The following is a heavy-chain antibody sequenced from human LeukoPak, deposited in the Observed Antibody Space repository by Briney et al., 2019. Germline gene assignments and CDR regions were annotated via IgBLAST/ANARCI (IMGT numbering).Heavy chain of an antibody. CDR2: ISSSSSYT. V-gene: IGHV3-21*01. J-gene: IGHJ4*02. Sequence: PGGSLRLSCAASGFTFSSYSMNWVRQAPGKGLEWVSSISSSSSYTYYADSVKGRFTISRDNAKNSLYLQMNSLRAEDTAVYYCARASYSGSYWDYWGQGTLVTVSS. D-gene: IGHD1-26*01. CDR3: ARASYSGSYWDY. CDR1: GFTFSSYS.